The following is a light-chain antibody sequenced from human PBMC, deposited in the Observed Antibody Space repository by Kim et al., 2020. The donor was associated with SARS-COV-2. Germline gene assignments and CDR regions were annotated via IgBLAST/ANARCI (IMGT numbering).Light chain of an antibody. Sequence: LSPGERATLSCRASQSVSSYGAWYQQKPGQAPRLLIYDAFNRATGIPARFSGSGSGTDFTLTISSLEPEDFAVYYCQQRGNWPPTFGGGTKVDIK. CDR3: QQRGNWPPT. CDR2: DAF. CDR1: QSVSSY. J-gene: IGKJ4*01. V-gene: IGKV3-11*01.